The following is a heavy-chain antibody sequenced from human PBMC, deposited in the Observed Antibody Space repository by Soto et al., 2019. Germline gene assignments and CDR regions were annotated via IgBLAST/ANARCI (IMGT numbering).Heavy chain of an antibody. CDR3: ASARSMTTGTYSYCYVMDV. Sequence: SETLSLTCTASGFSISSYDWSWIRQPPGKGLEWVGDIYYSGSTNYNPSLKSRVTISVDTSKTQSSQKLSTVTAADTAVYYCASARSMTTGTYSYCYVMDVWGQGTTVTVSS. V-gene: IGHV4-59*01. CDR2: IYYSGST. D-gene: IGHD1-1*01. J-gene: IGHJ6*02. CDR1: GFSISSYD.